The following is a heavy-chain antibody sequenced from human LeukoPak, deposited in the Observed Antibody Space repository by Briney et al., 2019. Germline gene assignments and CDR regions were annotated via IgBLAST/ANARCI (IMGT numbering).Heavy chain of an antibody. D-gene: IGHD3-10*01. J-gene: IGHJ4*02. CDR2: INHSGST. CDR3: AGARWGLCSGELQSPLAY. V-gene: IGHV4-34*01. CDR1: GGSFSGYY. Sequence: PSETLSLTCAVYGGSFSGYYWSWIRQPPGKGLEWIGEINHSGSTNFNPSLKSRVTISVDTSKNQFSLKLSSVTAADTAVYYCAGARWGLCSGELQSPLAYWGQGTLVTASS.